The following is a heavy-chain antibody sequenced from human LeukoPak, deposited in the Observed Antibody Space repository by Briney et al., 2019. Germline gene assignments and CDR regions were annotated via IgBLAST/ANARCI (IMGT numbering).Heavy chain of an antibody. CDR1: GYTFTGYY. Sequence: ASVKVSCKAPGYTFTGYYMHWVRQAPGQGLEWMGWINPNSGGTNYAQKFQGRATMTRDTSISTAYMELSRLRSDDTAVYYCARGGNRRVGAKGKILDYWGQGTLVTVSS. D-gene: IGHD1-26*01. J-gene: IGHJ4*02. V-gene: IGHV1-2*02. CDR2: INPNSGGT. CDR3: ARGGNRRVGAKGKILDY.